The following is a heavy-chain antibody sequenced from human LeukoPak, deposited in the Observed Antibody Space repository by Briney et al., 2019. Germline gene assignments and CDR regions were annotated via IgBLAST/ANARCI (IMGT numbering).Heavy chain of an antibody. CDR1: GFTFSSYE. CDR2: ISSSGNTI. J-gene: IGHJ1*01. CDR3: ARKNYDNSGYFHH. Sequence: QPGRSLRLSCAASGFTFSSYEMNWVRQAPGKGLEWVSYISSSGNTIYYAESLKGRFTISRDNAKNSLYLQMNSLRAEDTAVYYCARKNYDNSGYFHHWGQGTLVTVSS. V-gene: IGHV3-48*03. D-gene: IGHD3-22*01.